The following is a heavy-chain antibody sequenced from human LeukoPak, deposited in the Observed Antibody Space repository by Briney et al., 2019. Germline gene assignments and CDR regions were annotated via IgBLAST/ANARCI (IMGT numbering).Heavy chain of an antibody. CDR2: IYTSGST. D-gene: IGHD3-9*01. Sequence: PSETLSLTCTVSGVSISSYYWSWLRQPAGKGLEWLGRIYTSGSTNYNPSLKSRVTMSADTSKNQFSLKLSSVTAADAAVYYCAREGRYFDWSGYGMDVWGQGTTVTVSS. V-gene: IGHV4-4*07. CDR1: GVSISSYY. J-gene: IGHJ6*02. CDR3: AREGRYFDWSGYGMDV.